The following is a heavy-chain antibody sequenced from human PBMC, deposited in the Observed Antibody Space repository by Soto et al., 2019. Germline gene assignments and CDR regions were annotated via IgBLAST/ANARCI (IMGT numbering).Heavy chain of an antibody. D-gene: IGHD6-25*01. CDR2: ISSGTTYS. CDR3: ARGDGTGLHSSGGSPRF. CDR1: GFTFSLST. V-gene: IGHV3-21*06. Sequence: EVQLVESGGGLVKPGGSLTLSCAASGFTFSLSTMNWVRQAPGKRLEWVASISSGTTYSYYADSVKGRFSISRDNAKSSLYLQLDSLRVDATAVYYWARGDGTGLHSSGGSPRFWGQGTLVTVSS. J-gene: IGHJ4*02.